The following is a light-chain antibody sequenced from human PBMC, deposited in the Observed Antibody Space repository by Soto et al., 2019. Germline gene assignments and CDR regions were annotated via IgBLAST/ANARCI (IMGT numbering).Light chain of an antibody. Sequence: VLTQPPSVSGTPGQRVTISCSGSSSNIGSNSVYWYQQLPGTAPKLLIYSDNQRPSGVPDRFSGSKSGTSAFLAISGLRSEDEADYYCAAWDDSLSAHYVLGNGTKVTV. CDR2: SDN. V-gene: IGLV1-47*02. J-gene: IGLJ1*01. CDR1: SSNIGSNS. CDR3: AAWDDSLSAHYV.